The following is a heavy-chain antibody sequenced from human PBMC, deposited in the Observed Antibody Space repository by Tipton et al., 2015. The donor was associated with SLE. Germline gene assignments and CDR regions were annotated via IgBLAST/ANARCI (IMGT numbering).Heavy chain of an antibody. CDR2: IRYDGSNK. D-gene: IGHD3-10*01. Sequence: GSLRLSCAASGFTFSSYGMHWVRQAPGKGLEWVAFIRYDGSNKYYADSVKGRFTISRDNSKNTLYLQMNSLRAEDTAVYYCAKEGMVRGVHLDYWGQGTLVTVSS. V-gene: IGHV3-30*02. J-gene: IGHJ4*02. CDR3: AKEGMVRGVHLDY. CDR1: GFTFSSYG.